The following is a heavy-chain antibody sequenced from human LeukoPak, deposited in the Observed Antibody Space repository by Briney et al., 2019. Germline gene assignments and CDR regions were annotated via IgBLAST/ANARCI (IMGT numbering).Heavy chain of an antibody. J-gene: IGHJ4*02. D-gene: IGHD3-9*01. Sequence: SGGSLRLSCAASGFTFSSYGMHWVRQAPGKGLEWVAVIWYDGSNKYYADSVKGRFTISRDNSKNTLYLQMNSLRAEDTAVYYCAKLLYYDILTGANYWGQGTLVTVSS. CDR2: IWYDGSNK. V-gene: IGHV3-33*06. CDR3: AKLLYYDILTGANY. CDR1: GFTFSSYG.